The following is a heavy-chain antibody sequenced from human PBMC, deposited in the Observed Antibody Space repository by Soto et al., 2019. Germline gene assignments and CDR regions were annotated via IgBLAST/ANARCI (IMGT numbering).Heavy chain of an antibody. J-gene: IGHJ5*02. CDR1: GFSFTDYY. CDR2: ISSHSSYT. CDR3: AKDEVDVGSARGNWSVP. V-gene: IGHV3-11*06. D-gene: IGHD5-12*01. Sequence: PGGSLSLSCAASGFSFTDYYMSWIRQAPGKGLGWVSYISSHSSYTDYAEPVKGRFTISRDNTKNTLYLQMNNLRAEDTGVYYCAKDEVDVGSARGNWSVPWGQGTQVTVSS.